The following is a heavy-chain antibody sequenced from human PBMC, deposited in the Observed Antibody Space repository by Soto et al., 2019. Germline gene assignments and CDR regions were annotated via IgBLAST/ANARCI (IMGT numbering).Heavy chain of an antibody. CDR3: ARGYGSGSYYPEPYYFDY. Sequence: GSLRLSCAASGFTFSSYAMSWVRQAPGKGLEWVSAISGSGGSTYYADSVKGRFTISRDNSKNTLYLQMNSLRAEDTAVYYCARGYGSGSYYPEPYYFDYWGQGTLVTVSS. CDR1: GFTFSSYA. D-gene: IGHD3-10*01. V-gene: IGHV3-23*01. CDR2: ISGSGGST. J-gene: IGHJ4*02.